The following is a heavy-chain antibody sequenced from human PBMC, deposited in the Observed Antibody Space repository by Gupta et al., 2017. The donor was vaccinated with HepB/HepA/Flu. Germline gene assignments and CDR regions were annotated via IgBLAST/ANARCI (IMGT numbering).Heavy chain of an antibody. CDR3: AKGTSGWYFDY. CDR1: GFTFSTYA. Sequence: DVQMLESGGGLVQPGGSLRLSCAASGFTFSTYAMSWVRQAPGKGLEWVSAISGRGGSTYYADSVKGRFTISRDNSKNTLYMQMNSLRAEDTAVYYGAKGTSGWYFDYGGQGTMVTVSS. D-gene: IGHD3-10*01. V-gene: IGHV3-23*01. J-gene: IGHJ4*02. CDR2: ISGRGGST.